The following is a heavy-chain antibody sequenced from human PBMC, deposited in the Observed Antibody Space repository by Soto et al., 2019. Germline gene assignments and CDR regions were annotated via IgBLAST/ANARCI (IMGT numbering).Heavy chain of an antibody. CDR2: IYYSGST. J-gene: IGHJ3*02. CDR3: ARGPSSGLLGNDAFDI. Sequence: SETLSLTCTVSGGSISSYYWSWIRQPPGKGLEWIGYIYYSGSTNYNPSLKSRVTISVDTSKNQFSLKLSSVTAADTAVYYCARGPSSGLLGNDAFDIWGQGTMVT. D-gene: IGHD3-22*01. CDR1: GGSISSYY. V-gene: IGHV4-59*01.